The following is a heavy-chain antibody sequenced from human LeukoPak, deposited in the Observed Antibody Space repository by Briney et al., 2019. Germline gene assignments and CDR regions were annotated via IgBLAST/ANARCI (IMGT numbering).Heavy chain of an antibody. CDR1: GYTFSSYG. CDR3: ARVPGDHNYFDY. CDR2: ISGYNGNT. V-gene: IGHV1-18*01. D-gene: IGHD7-27*01. Sequence: GASVKVSCKASGYTFSSYGISWVRQAPGQGLEWMGWISGYNGNTNYAQKFQGRVTMTTDTSTSTAYMELGSLRSDDTAVYYCARVPGDHNYFDYWGQGTLVTVSS. J-gene: IGHJ4*02.